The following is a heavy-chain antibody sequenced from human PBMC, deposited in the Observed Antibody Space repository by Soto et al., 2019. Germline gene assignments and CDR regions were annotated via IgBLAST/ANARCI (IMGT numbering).Heavy chain of an antibody. Sequence: GESLKISCKGSGDSFTSYWIGWVRQMPGKGLEWMGIIYPGDSDTRYSPSFQGQVTISADKSISTAYLQWSSLKASDTAMYYCASTTVVTPYYYYGMDVWGQGTTVTVSS. CDR1: GDSFTSYW. D-gene: IGHD4-17*01. V-gene: IGHV5-51*01. CDR3: ASTTVVTPYYYYGMDV. CDR2: IYPGDSDT. J-gene: IGHJ6*02.